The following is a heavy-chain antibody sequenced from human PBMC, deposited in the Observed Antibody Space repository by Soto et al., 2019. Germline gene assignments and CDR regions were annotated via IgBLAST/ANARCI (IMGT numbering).Heavy chain of an antibody. J-gene: IGHJ4*02. CDR1: GFTFSSFA. CDR2: IRGNGDST. CDR3: ARLLGSPSSPLDY. D-gene: IGHD6-13*01. Sequence: PGGSLRLSCAASGFTFSSFAMTWVRQAPGKGLEWVSLIRGNGDSTSYADSVKGRFTLSRDNSKNTLSLQMKSLRAEDTAVYYCARLLGSPSSPLDYWGQGTLVTVSS. V-gene: IGHV3-23*01.